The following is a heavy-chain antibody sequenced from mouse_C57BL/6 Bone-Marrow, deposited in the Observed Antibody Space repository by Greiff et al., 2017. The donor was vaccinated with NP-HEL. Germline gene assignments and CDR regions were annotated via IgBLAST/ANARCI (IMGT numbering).Heavy chain of an antibody. CDR1: GYTFTDYY. D-gene: IGHD2-4*01. V-gene: IGHV1-76*01. J-gene: IGHJ4*01. CDR2: IYPGSGNT. Sequence: QVQLQQSGAELVRPGASVKLSCKASGYTFTDYYINWVRQRPGQGLEWIARIYPGSGNTYYNEKFKGKATLTAEKSSSTAYMQLSSLTSEDSAVYFCARRGYYDYEGDYAMDYWGQGTSVTVSS. CDR3: ARRGYYDYEGDYAMDY.